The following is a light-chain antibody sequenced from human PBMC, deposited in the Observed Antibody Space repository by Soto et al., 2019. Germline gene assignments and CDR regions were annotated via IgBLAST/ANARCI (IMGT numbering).Light chain of an antibody. CDR2: AAS. J-gene: IGKJ1*01. V-gene: IGKV1-9*01. Sequence: DIQMTQSPSTLSGSVGDRVTITCRASQTISSWLAWYQQKPGEAPKLLIYAASTLQSGVPSRFSGSGSGTEFTLTISSLQPEDFATYYCQQLNSYPWTFGQGTKVDIK. CDR1: QTISSW. CDR3: QQLNSYPWT.